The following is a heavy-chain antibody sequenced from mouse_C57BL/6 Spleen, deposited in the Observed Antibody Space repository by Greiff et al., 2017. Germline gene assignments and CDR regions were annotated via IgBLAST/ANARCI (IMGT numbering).Heavy chain of an antibody. D-gene: IGHD2-4*01. Sequence: QVQLQQPGAELVRPGSSVKLSCKASGYTFTSYWMHWVKQRPIQGLEWIGNIDPSDSETHYNQKFKDKATLTVDKSSSTAYMQLRSLTSEDSAVYYCARGLRRGWYFDVWGTGTTVTVSS. J-gene: IGHJ1*03. V-gene: IGHV1-52*01. CDR3: ARGLRRGWYFDV. CDR2: IDPSDSET. CDR1: GYTFTSYW.